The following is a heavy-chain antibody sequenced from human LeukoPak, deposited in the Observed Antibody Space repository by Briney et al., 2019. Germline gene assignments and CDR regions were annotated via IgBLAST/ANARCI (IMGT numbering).Heavy chain of an antibody. D-gene: IGHD6-13*01. V-gene: IGHV6-1*01. CDR1: GDSVSSNSAA. Sequence: SQTLSLTCAISGDSVSSNSAAWNWIRQSPSRGLEWLGRTYYRSKWYNDYAVSVKSRITINPDTSKNQFSLQLNSVTPEDTAVYYCARDVFRGYSSSWFYGMDVWGQGTTVTVSS. CDR3: ARDVFRGYSSSWFYGMDV. J-gene: IGHJ6*02. CDR2: TYYRSKWYN.